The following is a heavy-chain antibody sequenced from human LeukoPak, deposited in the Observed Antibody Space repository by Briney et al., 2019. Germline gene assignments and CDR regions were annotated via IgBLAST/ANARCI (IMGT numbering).Heavy chain of an antibody. D-gene: IGHD3-22*01. CDR1: GFTFDNYG. CDR2: IFYDGSDK. J-gene: IGHJ3*02. Sequence: GGSLRLSCAASGFTFDNYGMHWVRQAPGKGLEWVALIFYDGSDKFYADSVKGRFTISRDNSKNTLYLQMNSLRAEDTAVYYCAGLLLHWEAFDIWGQGTMVTVSS. V-gene: IGHV3-33*08. CDR3: AGLLLHWEAFDI.